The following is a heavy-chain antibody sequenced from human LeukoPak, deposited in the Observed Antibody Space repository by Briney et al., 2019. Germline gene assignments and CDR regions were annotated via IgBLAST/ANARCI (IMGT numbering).Heavy chain of an antibody. Sequence: KPSETLSLTCAVYGGSFSGCYWSWIRQPPGKGLEWIGEINHSGSTNYNPSLKSRVTISVDTSKNQFSLKLSSVTAADTAVYYCARGFRYFDYWGQGTLVTVSS. CDR3: ARGFRYFDY. V-gene: IGHV4-34*01. CDR1: GGSFSGCY. CDR2: INHSGST. J-gene: IGHJ4*02.